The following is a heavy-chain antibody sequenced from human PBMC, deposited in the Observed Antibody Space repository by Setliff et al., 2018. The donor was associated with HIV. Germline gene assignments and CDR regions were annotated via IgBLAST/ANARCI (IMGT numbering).Heavy chain of an antibody. CDR1: GDTLTGYY. D-gene: IGHD4-17*01. CDR2: INPSGAGT. V-gene: IGHV1-46*01. J-gene: IGHJ4*02. Sequence: ASVKVSCKASGDTLTGYYMHWVRQGPGQGLEWMGLINPSGAGTSYAQKFEGRVTMTRDTSTDTVYMELSSLKSDDTAVYYCVRRESDYGTKAGFRYWGQGTLGTVSS. CDR3: VRRESDYGTKAGFRY.